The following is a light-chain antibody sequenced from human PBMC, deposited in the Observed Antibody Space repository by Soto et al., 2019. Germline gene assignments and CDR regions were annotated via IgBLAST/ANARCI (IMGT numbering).Light chain of an antibody. Sequence: EIVMTQSPATLSVSPGERATLSCRASQSISNNLAWYQQKPGQAPRLFIYGASTRATGIPARFSGSGSGTEFSLTISSLQSEDFAVYYCQQYYDRPPRTFGQGTKVDI. CDR2: GAS. CDR3: QQYYDRPPRT. CDR1: QSISNN. J-gene: IGKJ1*01. V-gene: IGKV3-15*01.